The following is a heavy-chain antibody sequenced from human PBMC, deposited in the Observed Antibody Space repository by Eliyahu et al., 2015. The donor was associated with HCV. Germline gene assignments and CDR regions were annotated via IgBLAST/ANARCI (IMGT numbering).Heavy chain of an antibody. D-gene: IGHD2-15*01. V-gene: IGHV2-5*02. J-gene: IGHJ4*02. CDR2: IYWDDDK. Sequence: QITLKESGPTLVKPTQTLTLTCTFSGFSLSTNGVGVGWIRQPPGKALEWFALIYWDDDKRYSPSLKSRLTITKDTSKNQVVLTMTNMDPVDTATYYCAHRRGGSYYFDYWGQGTLVTVSS. CDR3: AHRRGGSYYFDY. CDR1: GFSLSTNGVG.